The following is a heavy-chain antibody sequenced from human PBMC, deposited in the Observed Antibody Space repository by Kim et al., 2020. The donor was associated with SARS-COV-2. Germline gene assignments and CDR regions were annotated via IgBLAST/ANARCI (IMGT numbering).Heavy chain of an antibody. D-gene: IGHD5-18*01. V-gene: IGHV3-7*01. CDR3: ATARRGYSYGYVGAFDI. CDR2: IKQDGSEK. J-gene: IGHJ3*02. Sequence: GGSLRLSCAASGFTFSSYWMSWVRQAPGKGLEWVANIKQDGSEKYYVDSVKGRFTISRDNAKNSLYLQMNSLRAEDTAVYYCATARRGYSYGYVGAFDIWGQGTMVTVSS. CDR1: GFTFSSYW.